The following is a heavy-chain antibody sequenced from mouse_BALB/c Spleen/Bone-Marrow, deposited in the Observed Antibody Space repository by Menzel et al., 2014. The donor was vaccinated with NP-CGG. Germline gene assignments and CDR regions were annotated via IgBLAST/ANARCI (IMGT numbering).Heavy chain of an antibody. V-gene: IGHV5-6-3*01. Sequence: EVKLMESGGGLVQPGGSLKLSCAASGLTFSSYGMSWVRQTPDKRLELVATINSNGGSTYYPDSVKGRFTVSRDNAKNTLYLQMSSLKSEDTAMYYCARVWYFDYWGQGTSLTVSS. J-gene: IGHJ2*03. CDR1: GLTFSSYG. CDR2: INSNGGST. CDR3: ARVWYFDY.